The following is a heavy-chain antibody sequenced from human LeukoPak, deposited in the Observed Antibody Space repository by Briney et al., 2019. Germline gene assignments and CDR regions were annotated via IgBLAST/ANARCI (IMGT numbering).Heavy chain of an antibody. J-gene: IGHJ5*02. CDR2: IVVGSGNT. Sequence: ASVKVSCKASGFTFTSSAVQWVRQARGQRLEWIGWIVVGSGNTNYAQKFQGRVTITRDTSTYTAYMELRSLSSADTAVYFCARAPYDILTGYSLNWFDPWGQGTLVTVSS. V-gene: IGHV1-58*01. CDR3: ARAPYDILTGYSLNWFDP. D-gene: IGHD3-9*01. CDR1: GFTFTSSA.